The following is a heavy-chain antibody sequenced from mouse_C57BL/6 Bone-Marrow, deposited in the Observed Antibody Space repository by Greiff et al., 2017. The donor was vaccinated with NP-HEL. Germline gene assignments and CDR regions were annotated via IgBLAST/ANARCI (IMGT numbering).Heavy chain of an antibody. Sequence: QVQLQQSGAELAKPGASVKLSCKASGYTFTSYWMHWVKQRPGQGLEWIGYINPSSGYTKYNQKFKSKATLTVDTSSSTAYMQLSSLTSEDSAVYYCARGRGTPDYWGQGTTLTVSS. CDR2: INPSSGYT. D-gene: IGHD3-3*01. V-gene: IGHV1-7*01. J-gene: IGHJ2*01. CDR3: ARGRGTPDY. CDR1: GYTFTSYW.